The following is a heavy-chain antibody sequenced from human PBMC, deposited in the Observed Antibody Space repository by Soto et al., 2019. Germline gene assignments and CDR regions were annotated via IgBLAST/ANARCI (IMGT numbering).Heavy chain of an antibody. CDR3: AGGGSGSYYYYYYGMDV. D-gene: IGHD3-10*01. J-gene: IGHJ6*02. CDR1: GGSFSGYH. CDR2: INHSGST. Sequence: PSETLSLTCAVYGGSFSGYHWSWIRQPPGKGLEWIGEINHSGSTNYNPSLKSRVTISVDTSKNPFSLKLSSVNAADTAVYYCAGGGSGSYYYYYYGMDVWGQGTTVTVSS. V-gene: IGHV4-34*01.